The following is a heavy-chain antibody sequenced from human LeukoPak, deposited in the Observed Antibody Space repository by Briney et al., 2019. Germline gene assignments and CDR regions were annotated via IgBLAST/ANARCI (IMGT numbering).Heavy chain of an antibody. CDR2: ISGRVDET. CDR3: AKDTSAWWYHRAYMNV. Sequence: PGGSLRLSCAASGFTFSDYATSWVRQAPGGGLEWVSSISGRVDETFHADSVKGRFTTSRDNSKNTLSLQMSSLRVEDSAVYFCAKDTSAWWYHRAYMNVWGTGTTVTVSS. J-gene: IGHJ6*03. D-gene: IGHD2-15*01. CDR1: GFTFSDYA. V-gene: IGHV3-23*01.